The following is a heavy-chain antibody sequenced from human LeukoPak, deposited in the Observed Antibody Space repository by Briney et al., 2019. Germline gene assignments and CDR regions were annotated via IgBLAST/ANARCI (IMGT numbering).Heavy chain of an antibody. J-gene: IGHJ4*02. CDR3: AKDLGHGPFDY. D-gene: IGHD3-16*01. V-gene: IGHV3-30*18. Sequence: GRSLRLSCAASGFTFSSHGMHWVRQAPGKGLEWVAVISYDGSNKYYADSVKGRFTISRDNSKNTLYLQMNSLRAEDTAVYYCAKDLGHGPFDYWGQGTLVTVSS. CDR1: GFTFSSHG. CDR2: ISYDGSNK.